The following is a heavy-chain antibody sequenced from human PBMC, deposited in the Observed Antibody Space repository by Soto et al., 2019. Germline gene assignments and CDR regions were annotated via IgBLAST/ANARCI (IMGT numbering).Heavy chain of an antibody. D-gene: IGHD1-1*01. V-gene: IGHV4-61*08. CDR2: ISSSGST. CDR3: ARLAPRDGDPKTVRAFDI. CDR1: GGSIGSGGYS. J-gene: IGHJ3*02. Sequence: PSETLSLTCAVSGGSIGSGGYSWGGIRQPPGKGLEWTGYISSSGSTKYNPSLKSRVTISLDTSKNQFSLRSISVTAADTAVYYCARLAPRDGDPKTVRAFDIWGQGTMVTVSS.